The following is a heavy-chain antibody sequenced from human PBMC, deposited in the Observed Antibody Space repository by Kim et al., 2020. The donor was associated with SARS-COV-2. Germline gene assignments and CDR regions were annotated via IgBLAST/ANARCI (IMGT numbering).Heavy chain of an antibody. D-gene: IGHD3-16*01. V-gene: IGHV1-8*01. J-gene: IGHJ5*02. CDR1: GYTFTSYD. CDR3: ARGFPEGDWFDP. Sequence: ASVKVSCKASGYTFTSYDINWVRQATGQGLEWMGWMNPNSGNTGYAQKFQGRVTMTRNTSISTAYMELSSLRSEDTAVYYCARGFPEGDWFDPWGQGTLVTVSS. CDR2: MNPNSGNT.